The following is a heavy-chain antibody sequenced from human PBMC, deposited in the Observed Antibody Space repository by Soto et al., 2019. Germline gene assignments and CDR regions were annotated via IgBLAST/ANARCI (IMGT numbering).Heavy chain of an antibody. V-gene: IGHV1-69*08. D-gene: IGHD2-15*01. J-gene: IGHJ5*02. CDR2: IIPILGIA. CDR3: ARDGGKVVVVAATPGWFDP. Sequence: QVQLVQSGAEVKKPGSSVKVSCKASGGTFSSYTISWVRQAPGQGLEWMGRIIPILGIANYAQKFQGRVTITADKSTNTAYMELSSLRSEDTAVYYCARDGGKVVVVAATPGWFDPWGQGTLVTSPQ. CDR1: GGTFSSYT.